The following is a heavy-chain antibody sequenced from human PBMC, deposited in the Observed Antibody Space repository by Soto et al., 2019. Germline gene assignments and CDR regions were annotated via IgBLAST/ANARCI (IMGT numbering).Heavy chain of an antibody. Sequence: XEFLKISFRGAGYDCNTNWFGWVRQFPGRGLEWVGIMYPGDSDTRYNPSLQGHVTLSVDVTVSTAFLQWRSLETSDTGMYFCARLPRDCNKTSCYYADHWGQGTQVTVSS. D-gene: IGHD3-3*01. CDR3: ARLPRDCNKTSCYYADH. J-gene: IGHJ4*02. CDR2: MYPGDSDT. CDR1: GYDCNTNW. V-gene: IGHV5-51*01.